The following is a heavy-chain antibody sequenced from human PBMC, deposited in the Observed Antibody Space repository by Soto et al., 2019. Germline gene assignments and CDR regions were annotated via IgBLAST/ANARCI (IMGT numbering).Heavy chain of an antibody. D-gene: IGHD3-10*01. CDR3: AKDSRNYYGSGSYYSDYYYYGMDV. CDR2: ISYDGSNK. J-gene: IGHJ6*02. CDR1: GFTFSSYG. V-gene: IGHV3-30*18. Sequence: QVQLVESGGGVVQPGRSLRLSCAASGFTFSSYGMHWVRQAPGKGLEWVAVISYDGSNKYYADSVKGRFTISRDNSKNTLYLQMNSLRAGDTAVYYCAKDSRNYYGSGSYYSDYYYYGMDVWGQGTTVTVSS.